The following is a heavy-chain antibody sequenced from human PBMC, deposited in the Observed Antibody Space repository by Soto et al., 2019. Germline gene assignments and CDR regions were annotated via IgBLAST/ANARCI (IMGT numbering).Heavy chain of an antibody. Sequence: SETLSLTCTVSGGSISSYYWSWIRQPPGKGLEWIGEINHSGSTNYNPSLKSRVTISVDTSKNQFSLKLSSVTAADTAVYYCARGSINHPFDYWGQGTLVTVSS. J-gene: IGHJ4*02. V-gene: IGHV4-59*12. D-gene: IGHD6-6*01. CDR1: GGSISSYY. CDR3: ARGSINHPFDY. CDR2: INHSGST.